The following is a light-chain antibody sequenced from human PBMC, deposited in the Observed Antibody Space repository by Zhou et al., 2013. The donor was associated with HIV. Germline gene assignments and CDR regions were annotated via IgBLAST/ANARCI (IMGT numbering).Light chain of an antibody. J-gene: IGKJ4*01. Sequence: IQMTQSPSSLSAFVGDRVSITCRASQDITNTLAWYQQKPGKPPRLLIYDASTLETGVPSRFSGSGSGTDFTLTITGLQPEDFATYSCQQFYNLPLTFGGGTEV. V-gene: IGKV1D-13*01. CDR1: QDITNT. CDR3: QQFYNLPLT. CDR2: DAS.